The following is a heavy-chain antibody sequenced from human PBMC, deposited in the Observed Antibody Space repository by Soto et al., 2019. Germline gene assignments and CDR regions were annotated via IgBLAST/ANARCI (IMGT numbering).Heavy chain of an antibody. CDR1: GGSISSGGYY. CDR2: IYYIGST. Sequence: QVQLQESGPGLVKPSQTLSLTCTVSGGSISSGGYYWNWIRQHPGKGLEWIGYIYYIGSTYYNPSLXSXXTTSLDTSKNQFSLKLSSVTAAATAVYYCARSVFPWGQGTLVTVSS. V-gene: IGHV4-31*03. CDR3: ARSVFP. J-gene: IGHJ5*02.